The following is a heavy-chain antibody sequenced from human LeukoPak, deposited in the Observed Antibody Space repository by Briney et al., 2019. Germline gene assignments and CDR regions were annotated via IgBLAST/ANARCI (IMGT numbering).Heavy chain of an antibody. CDR1: GGSISSGDYY. J-gene: IGHJ4*02. D-gene: IGHD2-2*02. CDR2: IYYSGST. CDR3: ARDEEYCSSTSCYKGNFDH. V-gene: IGHV4-30-4*01. Sequence: SETLSLTCTVSGGSISSGDYYWSWIRQPPGKGLEWIGYIYYSGSTYYNPSLKSRVTISVDTSKNQFSLKLSSVTAADTAVYYCARDEEYCSSTSCYKGNFDHWGQGTLVTVSS.